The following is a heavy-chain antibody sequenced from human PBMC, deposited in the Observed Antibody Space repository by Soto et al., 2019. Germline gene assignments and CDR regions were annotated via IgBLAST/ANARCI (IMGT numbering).Heavy chain of an antibody. CDR3: TRGSRYCSGTSCYTTPGDY. CDR1: GFTFSSYW. J-gene: IGHJ4*02. V-gene: IGHV3-74*01. CDR2: INSDGSNT. D-gene: IGHD2-2*02. Sequence: GGSLRLSCAASGFTFSSYWMYWVRQAPGKGLVWVSRINSDGSNTNYADSVKGRFTISRDNAKNTLYLQMNSLRAEDTAVYYCTRGSRYCSGTSCYTTPGDYWGQGTLVTVSS.